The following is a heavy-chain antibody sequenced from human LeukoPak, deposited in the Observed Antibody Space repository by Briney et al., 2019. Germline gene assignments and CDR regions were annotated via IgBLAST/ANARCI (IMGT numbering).Heavy chain of an antibody. CDR1: GGSISSYY. CDR3: ARGGYCGSGNDFRFDP. Sequence: SETLSLTCTVSGGSISSYYWSWIRQPPGKGLECIGYIHYTGSTNYNPSLKSRVTISVDTPKSQFSLKLSSVTAADTAIYYCARGGYCGSGNDFRFDPWGQGTLVTVSS. J-gene: IGHJ5*02. D-gene: IGHD3-10*01. CDR2: IHYTGST. V-gene: IGHV4-59*01.